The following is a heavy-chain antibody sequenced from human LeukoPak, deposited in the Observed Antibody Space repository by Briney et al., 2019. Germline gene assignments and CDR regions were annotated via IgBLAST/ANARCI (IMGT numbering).Heavy chain of an antibody. CDR3: AKAGPKCGGDCYSDY. D-gene: IGHD2-21*02. V-gene: IGHV3-23*01. J-gene: IGHJ4*02. CDR1: GFTFSSYA. Sequence: GGSLRLSCAASGFTFSSYAMSWVRQAPGKGLEWVSAISGSGDTTYYADSVKGRFTISRDNSKNTLYLQMNSLRAEDTAVNYCAKAGPKCGGDCYSDYWGQGTLVTVSS. CDR2: ISGSGDTT.